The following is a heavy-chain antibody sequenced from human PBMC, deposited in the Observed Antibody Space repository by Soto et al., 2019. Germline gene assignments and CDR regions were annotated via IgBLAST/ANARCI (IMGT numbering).Heavy chain of an antibody. CDR2: IYYSGST. J-gene: IGHJ3*02. D-gene: IGHD2-8*01. V-gene: IGHV4-30-4*01. Sequence: SETLSLTCTVSGGSISSGDYYWSWIRQPPGKGLEWIGYIYYSGSTYYNPSLKSRVTISVDTSKNQFSLKLSSVTAADTAVYYCGRVWGYCTTGVCYTAFDIWGQGTMVTVSS. CDR3: GRVWGYCTTGVCYTAFDI. CDR1: GGSISSGDYY.